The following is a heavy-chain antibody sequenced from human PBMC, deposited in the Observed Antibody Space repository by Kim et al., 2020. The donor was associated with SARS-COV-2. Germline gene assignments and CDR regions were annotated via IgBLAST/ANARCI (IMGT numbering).Heavy chain of an antibody. D-gene: IGHD3-9*01. CDR3: ARGIRYFDWLLSSRGHPSYYYYGMDV. Sequence: SVKVSCKASGGTFSSYAISWVRQAPGQGLEWMGGIIPIFGTANYAQKFQGRVTITADESTSTAYMELSSLRSEDTAVYYCARGIRYFDWLLSSRGHPSYYYYGMDVWGQGTTVTVSS. V-gene: IGHV1-69*13. CDR2: IIPIFGTA. J-gene: IGHJ6*02. CDR1: GGTFSSYA.